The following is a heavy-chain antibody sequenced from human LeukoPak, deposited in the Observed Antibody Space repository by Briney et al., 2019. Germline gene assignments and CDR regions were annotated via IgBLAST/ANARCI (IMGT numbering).Heavy chain of an antibody. CDR1: GFTFSRYW. CDR2: IKEDGSEN. CDR3: ARQRYSDY. Sequence: GGSLRLSCAASGFTFSRYWMTWVSQAPGKGLEWVANIKEDGSENSYVESVKGRFTISRDNAKNSLYLQLNSLRAEDTAVYFCARQRYSDYWGQGTLVTVSS. J-gene: IGHJ4*02. V-gene: IGHV3-7*01. D-gene: IGHD1-1*01.